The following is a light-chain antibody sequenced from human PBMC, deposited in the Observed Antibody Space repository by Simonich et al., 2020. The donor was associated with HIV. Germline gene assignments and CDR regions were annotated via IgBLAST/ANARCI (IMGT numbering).Light chain of an antibody. CDR2: KAS. CDR3: QQYHIYPYT. V-gene: IGKV1-5*03. CDR1: TYINSW. Sequence: DIQMTQSTSTRSATGGDRVTIPCRASTYINSWLDWYQQKPVKAPKLLIYKASSLESGVPSRFRGSGSGTEFTLTISSLQPDDFATYYCQQYHIYPYTFGQGTKLESK. J-gene: IGKJ2*01.